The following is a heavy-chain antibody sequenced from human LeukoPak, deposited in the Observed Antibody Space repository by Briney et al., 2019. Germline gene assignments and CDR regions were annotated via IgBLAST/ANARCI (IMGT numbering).Heavy chain of an antibody. D-gene: IGHD6-13*01. J-gene: IGHJ4*02. Sequence: GGSLRLSCAASGFTFSDYYMSWIRQAPGKGLEWVSYISSSSSYTNYADSVKGRFTISRDNSKNTLYLQMSSLRAEDTAVYYCVKEEQQLDPYYFDYWGQGTLVTVSS. CDR1: GFTFSDYY. V-gene: IGHV3-11*06. CDR3: VKEEQQLDPYYFDY. CDR2: ISSSSSYT.